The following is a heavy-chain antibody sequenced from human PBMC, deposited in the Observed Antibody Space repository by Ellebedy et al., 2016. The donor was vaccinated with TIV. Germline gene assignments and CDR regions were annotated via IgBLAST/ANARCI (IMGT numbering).Heavy chain of an antibody. V-gene: IGHV3-30-3*01. Sequence: PGGSLRLSCAASGFIFTSYAIHWVRQAPGKGLERVAVISNDGANKYYADSVKGRFTISRDNSKNTLDLQMNSLRAEDTAVYYCARDPFTSYNTGMDVWGQGTTVTVFS. CDR3: ARDPFTSYNTGMDV. CDR1: GFIFTSYA. D-gene: IGHD1-1*01. CDR2: ISNDGANK. J-gene: IGHJ6*02.